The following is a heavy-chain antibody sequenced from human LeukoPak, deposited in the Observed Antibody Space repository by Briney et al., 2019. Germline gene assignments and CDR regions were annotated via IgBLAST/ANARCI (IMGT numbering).Heavy chain of an antibody. CDR2: IIPIFGTA. CDR1: GGTFSSYA. V-gene: IGHV1-69*13. D-gene: IGHD3-3*01. Sequence: ASVKVSCKASGGTFSSYAISWVRQAPGQGLEWMGGIIPIFGTANYAQKFQGRVTITADESTSTAYMELSSLRSEDTAVYYCASPAVGHYGFCPFQHWGQGTLVTVSS. CDR3: ASPAVGHYGFCPFQH. J-gene: IGHJ1*01.